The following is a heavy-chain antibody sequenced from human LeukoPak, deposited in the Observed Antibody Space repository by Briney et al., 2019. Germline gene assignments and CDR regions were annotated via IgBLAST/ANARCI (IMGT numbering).Heavy chain of an antibody. CDR3: AKDKRWEYQLLLARGGDNWFDP. CDR2: IWYDGSNK. CDR1: GFTFSSYG. V-gene: IGHV3-33*06. Sequence: PGRSLRLSCAASGFTFSSYGMHWVRQAPGKGLEWVAVIWYDGSNKYYADSVKGRFTISRDNSKNTLYLQMNSLRAEDTAVYYCAKDKRWEYQLLLARGGDNWFDPWGQGTLVTVSS. J-gene: IGHJ5*02. D-gene: IGHD2-2*01.